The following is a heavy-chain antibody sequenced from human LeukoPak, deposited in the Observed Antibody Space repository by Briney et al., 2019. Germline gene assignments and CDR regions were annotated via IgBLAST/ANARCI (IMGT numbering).Heavy chain of an antibody. Sequence: SVKVSCKASGGTFSSYAISWVRQAPGQGLEWMGGIIPIFGTANYAQKFQGRVTITADESTSIAYMELSSLRSEDTAVYYCARDRHIAAAVYYYYMDVWGKGTPVTVSS. D-gene: IGHD6-13*01. CDR1: GGTFSSYA. V-gene: IGHV1-69*13. CDR3: ARDRHIAAAVYYYYMDV. J-gene: IGHJ6*03. CDR2: IIPIFGTA.